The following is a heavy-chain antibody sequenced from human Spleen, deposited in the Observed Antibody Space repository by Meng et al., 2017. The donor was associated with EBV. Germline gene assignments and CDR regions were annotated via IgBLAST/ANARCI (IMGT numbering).Heavy chain of an antibody. J-gene: IGHJ4*02. CDR1: GGSISSSNYY. Sequence: QLQRQESGPGLVKPSETLSLTCTVSGGSISSSNYYWGWIRQSPGKGLEWIGSCSHSGTSFYNPSLKSRVTTSLDTSKNQFSLNLRSVTAADTAVYFCARDLGNILTGRKGVYDYWGQGTLVTVSS. CDR2: CSHSGTS. D-gene: IGHD3-9*01. CDR3: ARDLGNILTGRKGVYDY. V-gene: IGHV4-39*07.